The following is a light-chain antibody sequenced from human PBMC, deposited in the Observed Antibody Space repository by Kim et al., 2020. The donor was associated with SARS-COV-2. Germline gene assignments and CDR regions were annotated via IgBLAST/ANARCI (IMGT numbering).Light chain of an antibody. CDR1: QSISSY. V-gene: IGKV1-39*01. J-gene: IGKJ1*01. Sequence: ASVGDKVTITCRTSQSISSYLNWYQQKPGKAPKFLIYAASNLQSGVPSRFSGSGSGTDFTLTITSLQPEDFATYYCQQSHSTPRTFGQGTKVDIK. CDR2: AAS. CDR3: QQSHSTPRT.